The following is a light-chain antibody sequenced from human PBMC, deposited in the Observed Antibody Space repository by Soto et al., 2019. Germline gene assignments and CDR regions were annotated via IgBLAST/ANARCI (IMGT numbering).Light chain of an antibody. V-gene: IGLV1-47*01. CDR3: AAWDDSLSVYVV. CDR1: SSNIGSNY. Sequence: QSVLTQPPSASGTPGQRVTISCSGSSSNIGSNYVYWYQQLPGTAPKLLIYRYNQRPSGVPDRFSGSKSGTSASLAISGLRSEDEADYYCAAWDDSLSVYVVFGGGTKLTVL. J-gene: IGLJ2*01. CDR2: RYN.